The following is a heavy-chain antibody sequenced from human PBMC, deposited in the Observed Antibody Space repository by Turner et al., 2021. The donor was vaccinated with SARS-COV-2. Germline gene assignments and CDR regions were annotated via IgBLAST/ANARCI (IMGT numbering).Heavy chain of an antibody. D-gene: IGHD5-18*01. J-gene: IGHJ6*02. Sequence: QVQLVESGGGVVQPGRFLRLSCAASGFTFSSYGMHWVRQAPGKGLEWVAVIWYDGSNKYYADSVKGRFTISRDNSKNTLYLQMNSLRAEDTAVYYCARDLEGAMVTYYYGMDVWGQGTTVTVSS. CDR2: IWYDGSNK. CDR1: GFTFSSYG. CDR3: ARDLEGAMVTYYYGMDV. V-gene: IGHV3-33*01.